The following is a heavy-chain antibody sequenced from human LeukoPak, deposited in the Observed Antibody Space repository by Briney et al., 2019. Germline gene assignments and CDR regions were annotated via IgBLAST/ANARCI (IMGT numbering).Heavy chain of an antibody. D-gene: IGHD3-10*01. V-gene: IGHV3-30*03. CDR1: GFTFSNFA. CDR3: ARSGGGY. CDR2: ISYDGNNK. J-gene: IGHJ4*01. Sequence: PGGSLRLSCAASGFTFSNFAMHWVRQAPGKGLEWVAVISYDGNNKYYADSVKGRFTISRDNSKNTLYLQMNSLRAEDTTVYYCARSGGGYWGQGTLVTVSS.